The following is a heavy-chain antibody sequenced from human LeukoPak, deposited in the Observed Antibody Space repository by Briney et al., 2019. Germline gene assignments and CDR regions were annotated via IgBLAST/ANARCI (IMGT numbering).Heavy chain of an antibody. CDR1: GFTFSSYS. CDR2: ISSSSSYI. Sequence: GGSLRLSCAASGFTFSSYSMNWVRQAPGKGLEWVSSISSSSSYIYYADSVKGRFTISRDNAKNSLYLQMNSLRAEDTAVYYCASPDSPGYDSSGYYLDAFDIWAKGQWSPSLQ. V-gene: IGHV3-21*01. CDR3: ASPDSPGYDSSGYYLDAFDI. J-gene: IGHJ3*02. D-gene: IGHD3-22*01.